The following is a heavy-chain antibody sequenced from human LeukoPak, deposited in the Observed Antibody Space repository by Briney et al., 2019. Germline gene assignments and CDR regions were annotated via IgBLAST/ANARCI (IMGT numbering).Heavy chain of an antibody. V-gene: IGHV4-39*07. Sequence: PSETLSLTCTVSGVSISSSNSYWGWIRQPPGKGLEWIGEMNHSGSTNYNPSLKSRVTISVDTSKNQFSLKLSSVTAADTAVYYCARRLGRKFGERFYYYHYMDVWGKGTTVTISS. CDR1: GVSISSSNSY. CDR2: MNHSGST. CDR3: ARRLGRKFGERFYYYHYMDV. J-gene: IGHJ6*03. D-gene: IGHD3-10*01.